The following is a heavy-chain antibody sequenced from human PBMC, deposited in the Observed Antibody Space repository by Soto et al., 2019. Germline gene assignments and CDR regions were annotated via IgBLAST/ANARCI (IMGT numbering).Heavy chain of an antibody. Sequence: QVQLQESGPGLVKPSETLSLTCAVSGDSISTYYCMWIRQPPGKGLESIGYLYYGRSANYNPALTSRVTLSVDTSTNQCALTLSSMTAADTAVYYCALCSMAVVPEYWGQGTLVTVSS. CDR3: ALCSMAVVPEY. CDR1: GDSISTYY. CDR2: LYYGRSA. V-gene: IGHV4-59*01. J-gene: IGHJ4*02. D-gene: IGHD2-2*01.